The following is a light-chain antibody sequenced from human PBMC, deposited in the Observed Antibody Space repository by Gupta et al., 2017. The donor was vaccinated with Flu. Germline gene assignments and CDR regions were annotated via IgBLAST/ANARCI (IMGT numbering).Light chain of an antibody. Sequence: SLSASVGDRVTITCQASQVISNYLNWYQQKPGKAPKLLIYDASNLETGFPSRFSGSGSGTDFTFTISGLQPEDIATYYCQQYDNIPPIFTFGPGTKVDIK. J-gene: IGKJ3*01. V-gene: IGKV1-33*01. CDR1: QVISNY. CDR2: DAS. CDR3: QQYDNIPPIFT.